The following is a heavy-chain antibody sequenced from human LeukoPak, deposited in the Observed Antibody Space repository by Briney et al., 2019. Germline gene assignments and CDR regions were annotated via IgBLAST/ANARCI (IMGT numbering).Heavy chain of an antibody. V-gene: IGHV4-34*01. CDR2: INHNGST. CDR3: ASSGRYDFWSGPDY. D-gene: IGHD3-3*01. Sequence: SETLSLTCAVYGGSFSGYYWSWIRQPPGKGLEWIGEINHNGSTNYNPSLKSRVTISVDTSKNQFSLKLSSVTAADTAVYYCASSGRYDFWSGPDYWGQGTLVTVSS. CDR1: GGSFSGYY. J-gene: IGHJ4*02.